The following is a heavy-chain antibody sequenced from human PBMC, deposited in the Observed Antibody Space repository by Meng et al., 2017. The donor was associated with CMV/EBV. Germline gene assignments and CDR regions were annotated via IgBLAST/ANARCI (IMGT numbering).Heavy chain of an antibody. CDR2: ISSSSSYI. J-gene: IGHJ4*02. V-gene: IGHV3-21*01. CDR3: ARDLKPDIVVVPAAYYFDY. Sequence: FSSYSMDWVRQAPGKGLEWVSSISSSSSYIYYADSVKGRFTISRDNAKNSLYLQMNSLRAEDTAVYYCARDLKPDIVVVPAAYYFDYWGQGTLVTVSS. D-gene: IGHD2-2*01. CDR1: FSSYS.